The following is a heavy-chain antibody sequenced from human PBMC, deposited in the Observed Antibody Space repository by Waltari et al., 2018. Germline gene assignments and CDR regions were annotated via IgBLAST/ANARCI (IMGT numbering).Heavy chain of an antibody. J-gene: IGHJ4*02. Sequence: QVQLVESGGGVVQPGRSLRLSCAASGFLFSSYGMHWVRQAPGKGLEWVAVIWFDGSNKYYADAVKGRFTISRDNSKNTLYLQMNSLRAEDTAVYYCARKTSALYFDYCGQGALVTVSS. CDR2: IWFDGSNK. CDR3: ARKTSALYFDY. CDR1: GFLFSSYG. D-gene: IGHD2-2*01. V-gene: IGHV3-33*08.